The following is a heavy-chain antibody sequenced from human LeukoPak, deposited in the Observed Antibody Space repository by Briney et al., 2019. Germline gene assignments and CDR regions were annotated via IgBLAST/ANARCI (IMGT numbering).Heavy chain of an antibody. V-gene: IGHV4-59*05. J-gene: IGHJ5*02. CDR1: GGSINNSY. Sequence: SETLSLTCTVSGGSINNSYWSWIRQPPGKGLEWIGSIYYSGSTYYNPSLKSRVTISVDTSKNQFSLKLSSVTAADTAVYYCAGTYYDFWSGYLNWFDPWGQGTLVTVSS. D-gene: IGHD3-3*01. CDR2: IYYSGST. CDR3: AGTYYDFWSGYLNWFDP.